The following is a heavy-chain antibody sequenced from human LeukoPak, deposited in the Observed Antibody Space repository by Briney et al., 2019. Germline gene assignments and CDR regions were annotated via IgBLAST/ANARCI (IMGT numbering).Heavy chain of an antibody. D-gene: IGHD4-23*01. CDR1: GYSISSGYY. J-gene: IGHJ4*02. V-gene: IGHV4-38-2*02. CDR2: IYYSGST. CDR3: ARGVLFDYGGNGHVDY. Sequence: SETLSLTCTVSGYSISSGYYWGWIRQPPGKGLEWIGSIYYSGSTYYSPSLKSRVTISVDTSKNQFSLKLSSVTAADTAVYYCARGVLFDYGGNGHVDYWGQGTLVTVSS.